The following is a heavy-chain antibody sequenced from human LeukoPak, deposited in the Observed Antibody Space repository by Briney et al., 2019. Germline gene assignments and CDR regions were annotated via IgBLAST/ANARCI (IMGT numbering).Heavy chain of an antibody. J-gene: IGHJ4*02. Sequence: GGSLRLSCAASGFSFNNYDMHWVRQAPGKGLEWVAVISIDGKKSYYADSVKGRFTISRDNSKSTLFLQMNSLRAEDTAVYYCARGPPGTTTYYFDYWGLGTLVTVSS. CDR3: ARGPPGTTTYYFDY. D-gene: IGHD1-7*01. V-gene: IGHV3-30*03. CDR1: GFSFNNYD. CDR2: ISIDGKKS.